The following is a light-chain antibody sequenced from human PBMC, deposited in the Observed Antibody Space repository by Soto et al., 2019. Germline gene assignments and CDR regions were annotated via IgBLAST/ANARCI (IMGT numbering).Light chain of an antibody. CDR3: QHRDGN. J-gene: IGKJ2*01. Sequence: QLPQSPSSLSASIGDRVTITCRASQDISGYLAWYQQQPGKAPKLLIYAASTLPSGVPTRLSGSGSGTEFILTTGRMQPEEFENDSGQHRDGNFGKGTKLA. CDR2: AAS. CDR1: QDISGY. V-gene: IGKV1-9*01.